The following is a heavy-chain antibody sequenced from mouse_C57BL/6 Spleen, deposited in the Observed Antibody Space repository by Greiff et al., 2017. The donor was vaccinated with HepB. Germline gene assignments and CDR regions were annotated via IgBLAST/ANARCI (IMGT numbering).Heavy chain of an antibody. Sequence: EVQLVESGPGLVKPSQSLSLTCSVTGYSITSGYYWNWIRQFPGNKLEWMGYISYDGSNNYNPSLKNRISITRSTSKNQFFLKLNSVTTEDTATYYCAREGYYGSSYGAMDYWGQGTSVTVSS. V-gene: IGHV3-6*01. CDR1: GYSITSGYY. CDR3: AREGYYGSSYGAMDY. D-gene: IGHD1-1*01. CDR2: ISYDGSN. J-gene: IGHJ4*01.